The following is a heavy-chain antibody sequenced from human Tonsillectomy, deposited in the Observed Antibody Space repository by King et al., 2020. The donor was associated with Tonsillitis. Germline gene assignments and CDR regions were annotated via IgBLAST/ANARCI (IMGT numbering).Heavy chain of an antibody. Sequence: QLVESGGGLGQPGGSLRLSCAASGFTFDDYAMHWVRQTPGKGLEWVSGISWNSGTVDYADSVQGRFIISRDNAKNSLFLQMNSLRADDTALYYCAKDSFWSGSIFDSWGQGTLVTVSS. J-gene: IGHJ4*02. CDR3: AKDSFWSGSIFDS. CDR1: GFTFDDYA. D-gene: IGHD3-3*01. CDR2: ISWNSGTV. V-gene: IGHV3-9*01.